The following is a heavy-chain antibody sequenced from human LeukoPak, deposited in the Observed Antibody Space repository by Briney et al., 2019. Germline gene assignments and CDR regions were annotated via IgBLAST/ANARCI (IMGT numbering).Heavy chain of an antibody. J-gene: IGHJ4*02. CDR2: ISGSGGST. CDR1: GFTFSTYA. D-gene: IGHD6-13*01. V-gene: IGHV3-23*01. Sequence: GGSLRLSRAASGFTFSTYAMTWVRQAPGKGLEWVSAISGSGGSTYYADSVKGRFTISRDNSKNTLYLQMNSLRAEDTAVYYCAKALAAAGTGNYFDYWGQGTLVTVSS. CDR3: AKALAAAGTGNYFDY.